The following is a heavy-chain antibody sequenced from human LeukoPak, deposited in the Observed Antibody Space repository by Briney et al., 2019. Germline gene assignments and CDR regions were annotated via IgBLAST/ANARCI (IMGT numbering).Heavy chain of an antibody. J-gene: IGHJ4*02. CDR2: IHSDGRNT. CDR3: ARDVGFQIDY. V-gene: IGHV3-74*01. CDR1: GFTFSNYW. Sequence: PGGSLRLSCTASGFTFSNYWMHWVRQAPGKGLVWVSHIHSDGRNTTYSDSVKGRFTISRDNAKNTLCLQMNSLRAEDTAVYYCARDVGFQIDYWGQGTLVTVSS. D-gene: IGHD1-26*01.